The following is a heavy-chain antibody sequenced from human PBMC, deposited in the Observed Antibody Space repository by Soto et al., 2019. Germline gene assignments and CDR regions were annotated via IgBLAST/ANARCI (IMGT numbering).Heavy chain of an antibody. J-gene: IGHJ6*02. CDR3: TTDGRENYYYYGMDV. CDR1: GFTFSNAW. Sequence: TGGSLRLSCAASGFTFSNAWMSWARKAPGKGLEWVGRIKSKTDGGTTDYAAPVKGRFTISRDDSKNTLYLQMNSLKTEDTAVYYCTTDGRENYYYYGMDVWAQGTTVTV. CDR2: IKSKTDGGTT. V-gene: IGHV3-15*01.